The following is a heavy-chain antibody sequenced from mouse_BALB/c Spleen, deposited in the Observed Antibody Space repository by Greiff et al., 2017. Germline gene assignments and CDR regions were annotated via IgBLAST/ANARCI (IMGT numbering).Heavy chain of an antibody. V-gene: IGHV5-12-2*01. Sequence: DVMLVESGGGLVQPGGSRKLSCAASGFTFSSFGMHWVRQAPEKRLEWVAYISNGGGSTYYPDTVKGRFTISRDNAKNTLYLQMSSLKSEDTAMYYCARHLRRGDAMDYWGQGTSVTVSA. CDR2: ISNGGGST. J-gene: IGHJ4*01. CDR3: ARHLRRGDAMDY. CDR1: GFTFSSFG.